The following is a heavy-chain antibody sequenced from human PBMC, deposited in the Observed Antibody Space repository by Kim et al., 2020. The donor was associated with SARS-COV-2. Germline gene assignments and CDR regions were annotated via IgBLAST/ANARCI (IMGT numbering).Heavy chain of an antibody. Sequence: GGSLRLPCAASGFTFDDYAMHWVRQAPGKGLEWVSGISWNSGSIGYADSVKGRFTISRDNAKNSLYLQMNSLRAEDTALYYCAKDIRVVGATSAFDIWGQGTMVTVSS. J-gene: IGHJ3*02. D-gene: IGHD1-26*01. CDR2: ISWNSGSI. CDR3: AKDIRVVGATSAFDI. V-gene: IGHV3-9*01. CDR1: GFTFDDYA.